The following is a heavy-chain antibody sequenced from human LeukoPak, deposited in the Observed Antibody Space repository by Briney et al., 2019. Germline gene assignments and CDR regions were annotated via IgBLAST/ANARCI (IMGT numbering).Heavy chain of an antibody. CDR2: INHDGSEM. CDR1: GFTFSTYW. V-gene: IGHV3-7*02. D-gene: IGHD7-27*01. Sequence: GGSLRLSCAASGFTFSTYWMTWVRQAPGKGLQWVANINHDGSEMYYVDSVKGRFTISRDNAKNSLHLQMNSLRAEDTAVYYCARMLGILDYWGQGTLVTVSS. J-gene: IGHJ4*02. CDR3: ARMLGILDY.